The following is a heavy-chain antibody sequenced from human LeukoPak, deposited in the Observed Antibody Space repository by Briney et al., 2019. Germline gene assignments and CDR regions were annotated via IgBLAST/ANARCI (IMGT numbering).Heavy chain of an antibody. CDR3: ASRNTVVPAADYYYYMDV. Sequence: PSETLSLTCTVSGGSISSSSYYWGWIRQPPGKGLEWIGSIYYSGSTYYNPSLKSRVTISVDTSKNQFSLKLSSVTAADTAVYYCASRNTVVPAADYYYYMDVRGKGTTVTVSS. J-gene: IGHJ6*03. CDR2: IYYSGST. CDR1: GGSISSSSYY. V-gene: IGHV4-39*07. D-gene: IGHD2-2*01.